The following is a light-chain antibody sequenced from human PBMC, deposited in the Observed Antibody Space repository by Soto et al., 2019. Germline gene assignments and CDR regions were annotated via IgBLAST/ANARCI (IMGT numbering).Light chain of an antibody. CDR3: QRSHSIPYT. J-gene: IGKJ2*01. CDR1: QTISSY. Sequence: DIQMTQSPSSLSASVGDRVTITCRASQTISSYLNWYQQKPGKAPKLLIYAASSLKSGVPSSFSGSGSGTDFTPTISSLPPEDFATYYCQRSHSIPYTFGQGTKLE. V-gene: IGKV1-39*01. CDR2: AAS.